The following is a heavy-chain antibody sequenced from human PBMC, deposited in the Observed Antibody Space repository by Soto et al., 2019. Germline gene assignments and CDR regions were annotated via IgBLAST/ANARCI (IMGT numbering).Heavy chain of an antibody. CDR1: GFTFNDYA. J-gene: IGHJ4*02. CDR3: AKDFRRLAVSGSAFDS. CDR2: ISGSGGHS. D-gene: IGHD6-13*01. V-gene: IGHV3-23*01. Sequence: HPGGSLRLSCAASGFTFNDYAMAWVRQAPGKGLEWVSSISGSGGHSSYADSVKGRFTISRDSVKNMLSLDMSDLRAEDTAVYYYAKDFRRLAVSGSAFDSWGQGARVSVS.